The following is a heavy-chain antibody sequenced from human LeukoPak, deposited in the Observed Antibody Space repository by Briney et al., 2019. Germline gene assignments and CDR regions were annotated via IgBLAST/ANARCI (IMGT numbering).Heavy chain of an antibody. V-gene: IGHV3-23*01. J-gene: IGHJ4*02. CDR2: IFQGGGEI. Sequence: GGSLRLSCAASGFTFSTFAMIWVRQPPGKGLEWVSSIFQGGGEIHYADSVKGRFTISRENSKNTLYLQMNSLRAEDTAVYYCARDSRALRYWGQGTLVTVSS. CDR3: ARDSRALRY. CDR1: GFTFSTFA.